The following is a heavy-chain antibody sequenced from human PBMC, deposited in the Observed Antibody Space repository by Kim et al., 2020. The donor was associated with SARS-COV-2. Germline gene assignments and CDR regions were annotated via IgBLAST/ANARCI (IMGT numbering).Heavy chain of an antibody. CDR1: GFTFSSYS. D-gene: IGHD6-19*01. CDR2: ISSSSSYI. CDR3: AIDREAVADQGGFDY. Sequence: GGSLRLSCAASGFTFSSYSMNWVRQAPGKGLEWVSSISSSSSYIYYADSVKGRFTISRDNAKNSLYLQMNSLRAEDTAVYYCAIDREAVADQGGFDYWGQGTLVTVSS. V-gene: IGHV3-21*01. J-gene: IGHJ4*02.